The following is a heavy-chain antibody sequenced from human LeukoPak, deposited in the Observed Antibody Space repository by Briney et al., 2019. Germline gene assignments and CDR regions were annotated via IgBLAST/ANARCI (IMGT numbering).Heavy chain of an antibody. CDR3: ARRYYDSSGYSKDAFDI. D-gene: IGHD3-22*01. CDR2: IYYSGST. Sequence: KSSETLSLTCTVSGGSISSYYWSWIRQPPGKGLEWIGYIYYSGSTNYNPSLKSRVTISVDTSKNQFSLKLSSVTAADTAVYYCARRYYDSSGYSKDAFDIWGQGTMVTVSS. J-gene: IGHJ3*02. V-gene: IGHV4-59*08. CDR1: GGSISSYY.